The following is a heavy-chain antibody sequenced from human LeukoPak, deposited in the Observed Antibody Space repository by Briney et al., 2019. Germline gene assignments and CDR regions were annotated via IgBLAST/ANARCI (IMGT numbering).Heavy chain of an antibody. Sequence: SETLSLTCAVYGGSFSGYYWSWIRQPPGKGLEWIGEINHSGSTNYNPSLKSRVTISVDTSKNRFSLKLSSVTAADTAVYYCARGPTTETYYFDYWGQGTLVTVSS. V-gene: IGHV4-34*01. CDR2: INHSGST. J-gene: IGHJ4*02. D-gene: IGHD1-14*01. CDR3: ARGPTTETYYFDY. CDR1: GGSFSGYY.